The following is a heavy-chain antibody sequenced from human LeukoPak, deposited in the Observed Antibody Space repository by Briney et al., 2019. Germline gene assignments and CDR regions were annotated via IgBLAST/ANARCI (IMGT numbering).Heavy chain of an antibody. CDR2: MNPNSGNT. J-gene: IGHJ3*02. D-gene: IGHD1-7*01. V-gene: IGHV1-8*03. CDR3: ARFKRNYSAFDI. Sequence: ASVKVSCKASGYTFTSYYMHWVRQATGQGLEWMGWMNPNSGNTGYAQKFQGRVTITRNTSISTAYMELSSLRSEDTAVYYCARFKRNYSAFDIWGQGTMVTVS. CDR1: GYTFTSYY.